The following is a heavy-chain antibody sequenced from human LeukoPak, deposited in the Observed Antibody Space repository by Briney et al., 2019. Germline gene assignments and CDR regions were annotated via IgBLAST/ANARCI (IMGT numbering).Heavy chain of an antibody. CDR1: GYTFTDYW. Sequence: GESLKISCTGSGYTFTDYWIGWVRQMPGRGLEWMGIIYPGDSDTRYSPSFQGQVSISADKSINTAFLQWSSLKASDTAMFYCVRHRPENAMNTRGGLDYWGQGTLVTVSS. V-gene: IGHV5-51*01. D-gene: IGHD3-16*01. J-gene: IGHJ4*02. CDR2: IYPGDSDT. CDR3: VRHRPENAMNTRGGLDY.